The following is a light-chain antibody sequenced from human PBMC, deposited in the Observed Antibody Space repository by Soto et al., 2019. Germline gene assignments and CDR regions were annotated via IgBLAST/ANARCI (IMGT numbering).Light chain of an antibody. J-gene: IGKJ1*01. CDR3: QQYGSSLTWT. V-gene: IGKV3-20*01. CDR1: QSVSSSY. CDR2: GAS. Sequence: EIVLTQSPGTMSLSPWERATHSCRASQSVSSSYLAWYQQKPGQAPRPLIYGASSRATGIPDRFSGSGSGIDFTLTFSRLEPEEFAVYYCQQYGSSLTWTLGQGTKVDI.